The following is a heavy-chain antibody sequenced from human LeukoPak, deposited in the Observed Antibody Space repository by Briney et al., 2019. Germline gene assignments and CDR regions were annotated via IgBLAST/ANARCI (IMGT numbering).Heavy chain of an antibody. D-gene: IGHD1-26*01. CDR1: GYTFSTYY. V-gene: IGHV1-2*02. CDR2: INPNSGGT. J-gene: IGHJ4*02. CDR3: ASLGSGSGLGY. Sequence: RASVKVSCKASGYTFSTYYVHWVRQAPGQGLEWMGWINPNSGGTNYAQKFQGRVTMTRDTSISTAYMELSRLRSDDTAVYYCASLGSGSGLGYWGQGTLVTVSS.